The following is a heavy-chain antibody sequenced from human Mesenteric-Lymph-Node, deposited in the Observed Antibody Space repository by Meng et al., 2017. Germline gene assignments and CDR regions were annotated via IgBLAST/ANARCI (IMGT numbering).Heavy chain of an antibody. Sequence: QWRQRESGPGLVKPAVTLSLTCPVSGVSISSYYCSWIRQPPGKGVEWIGHIYYSGSTNYNPSLKRRVTISVDTAKNQCSLKLSSVTATDTAVYYCARQSGYFDYWGQGTLVTVSS. CDR1: GVSISSYY. CDR2: IYYSGST. D-gene: IGHD3-10*01. J-gene: IGHJ4*02. V-gene: IGHV4-59*08. CDR3: ARQSGYFDY.